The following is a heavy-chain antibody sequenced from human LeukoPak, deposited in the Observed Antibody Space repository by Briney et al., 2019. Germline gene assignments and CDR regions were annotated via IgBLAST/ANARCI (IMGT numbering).Heavy chain of an antibody. CDR3: ARGPGGGSGSYYVGDY. V-gene: IGHV3-74*01. CDR2: INGDGSST. J-gene: IGHJ4*02. Sequence: QPGGSLRLSCAASGFTFSSHWTHWVRQAPGKGLVWVSRINGDGSSTSYADSVKGRFTISRDNAKNTMYLQMNSLRAEDTAVYFCARGPGGGSGSYYVGDYWGQGTLVTVSS. D-gene: IGHD3-22*01. CDR1: GFTFSSHW.